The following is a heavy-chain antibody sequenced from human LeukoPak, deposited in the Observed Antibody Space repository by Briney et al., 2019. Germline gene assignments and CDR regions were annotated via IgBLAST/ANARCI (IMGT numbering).Heavy chain of an antibody. Sequence: GGSLRLSCAASGFTFSTYGMHWVRQAPGKGLEWVALIWYDGSNKYYADSAKGRFTISRDNSKNKRYLQMNSLRAEDTAVYNCAKDLRYYDFWSGLADYWGQGTLVTVSS. CDR1: GFTFSTYG. D-gene: IGHD3-3*01. J-gene: IGHJ4*02. CDR3: AKDLRYYDFWSGLADY. CDR2: IWYDGSNK. V-gene: IGHV3-33*06.